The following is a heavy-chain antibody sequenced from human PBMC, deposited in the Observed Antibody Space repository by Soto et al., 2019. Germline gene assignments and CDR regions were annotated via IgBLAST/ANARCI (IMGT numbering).Heavy chain of an antibody. J-gene: IGHJ5*02. V-gene: IGHV3-23*01. Sequence: AGGSLRLSCADSGFNFSIYAMNWVRQAPGKGLEWVSAISSRGLSRYYADSVKGRFTISRDNSKNTLYLQMNNLRVEDTAVYYCARDPNGAKVTTTGGCFDPWGQGTQVTVSS. CDR3: ARDPNGAKVTTTGGCFDP. CDR2: ISSRGLSR. D-gene: IGHD4-17*01. CDR1: GFNFSIYA.